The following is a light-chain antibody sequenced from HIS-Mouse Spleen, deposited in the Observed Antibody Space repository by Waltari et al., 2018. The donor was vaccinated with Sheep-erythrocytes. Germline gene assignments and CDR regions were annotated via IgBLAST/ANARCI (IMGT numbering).Light chain of an antibody. J-gene: IGLJ1*01. CDR1: RSDCGGYNY. Sequence: QSALTQPRSVSGSPGQSVTISCTGTRSDCGGYNYFPWYQQHPGKAPKLMIYDVSKRPSGVPDRFSGSKSGNTASLTISGLQAEDEADYYCCSYAGSYNHVFATGTKVTVL. CDR2: DVS. V-gene: IGLV2-11*01. CDR3: CSYAGSYNHV.